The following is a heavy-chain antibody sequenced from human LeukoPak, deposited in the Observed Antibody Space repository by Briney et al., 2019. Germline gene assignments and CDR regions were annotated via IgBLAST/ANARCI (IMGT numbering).Heavy chain of an antibody. Sequence: GGSLRLSCAASGFTFSSYGMHWVRQAPGKGLEWVAVISYDGSNKYYADSVKGRFTISRDNSRNTVYLEMSSLRAEDTAVYYCVREVSGWPKNWFDPWGQGTLVTVSS. CDR2: ISYDGSNK. CDR3: VREVSGWPKNWFDP. V-gene: IGHV3-33*05. J-gene: IGHJ5*02. D-gene: IGHD6-19*01. CDR1: GFTFSSYG.